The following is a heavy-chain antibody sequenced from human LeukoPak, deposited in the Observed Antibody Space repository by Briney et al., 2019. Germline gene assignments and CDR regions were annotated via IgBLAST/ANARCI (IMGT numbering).Heavy chain of an antibody. J-gene: IGHJ5*02. CDR2: IIPMVGVS. CDR3: ALLWFGGNWFDP. Sequence: ASVKVSCKASGGTLSSYTITWVGQAPGQGLEWMGRIIPMVGVSKYAENFQGRVTITADKSTNTAYMEMSSLRSEDTAIYYCALLWFGGNWFDPWGQGTLVTVSS. V-gene: IGHV1-69*02. D-gene: IGHD3-10*01. CDR1: GGTLSSYT.